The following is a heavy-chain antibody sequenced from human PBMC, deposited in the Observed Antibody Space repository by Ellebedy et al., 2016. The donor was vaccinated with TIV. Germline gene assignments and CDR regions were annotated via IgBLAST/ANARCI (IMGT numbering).Heavy chain of an antibody. CDR3: VKDGRHSSTRFHN. CDR2: VSWDGRST. V-gene: IGHV3-43*01. Sequence: GGSLRLSXAASGFTFEDYTMHWVRQAPGKGLEWVSLVSWDGRSTDYAASVRGRFTVARDNNKNSVHLQMSSLTTEDTAMYYCVKDGRHSSTRFHNWGQGTLVTVSS. CDR1: GFTFEDYT. J-gene: IGHJ4*02. D-gene: IGHD2-2*01.